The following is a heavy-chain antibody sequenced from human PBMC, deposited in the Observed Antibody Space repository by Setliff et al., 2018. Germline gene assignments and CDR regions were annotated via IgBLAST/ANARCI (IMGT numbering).Heavy chain of an antibody. Sequence: ASVKVSCKASGYTFTSHYMHWVRQAPGLGLEWMGTINPSSGRTSYAQKFQGRVTMTRDTSTSTVYMDMSSLRSEDTAVYYCARGPYGSGRHGWFDPWGQGTLVTVSS. CDR1: GYTFTSHY. V-gene: IGHV1-46*01. D-gene: IGHD3-10*01. J-gene: IGHJ5*02. CDR3: ARGPYGSGRHGWFDP. CDR2: INPSSGRT.